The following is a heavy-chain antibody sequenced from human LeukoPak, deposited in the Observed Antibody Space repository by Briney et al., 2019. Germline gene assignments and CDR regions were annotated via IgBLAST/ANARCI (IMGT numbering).Heavy chain of an antibody. V-gene: IGHV1-2*02. CDR1: GYTFTGYY. D-gene: IGHD1-26*01. CDR2: INPNSGGA. J-gene: IGHJ4*02. Sequence: ASVKVSCKASGYTFTGYYMHWVRQAPGQGLEWMGWINPNSGGANYAQKFQGRVTMTRDTSISTAYMELSRLRSDDTAVYYRARDRIRYSGSSIDYWGQGTLVTVSS. CDR3: ARDRIRYSGSSIDY.